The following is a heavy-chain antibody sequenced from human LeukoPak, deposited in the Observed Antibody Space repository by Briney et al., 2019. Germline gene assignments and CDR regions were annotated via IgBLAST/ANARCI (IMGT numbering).Heavy chain of an antibody. Sequence: GASVKVSCKASGYTFTSYYMHWVRQAPGQGLGWMGWINPNSGGTNYAQKFQGWVTMTRDTSISTAYMELSRLRSDDTAVYYCARSDSSGVWFDPWGQGTLVTVSS. D-gene: IGHD3-22*01. V-gene: IGHV1-2*04. CDR3: ARSDSSGVWFDP. J-gene: IGHJ5*02. CDR1: GYTFTSYY. CDR2: INPNSGGT.